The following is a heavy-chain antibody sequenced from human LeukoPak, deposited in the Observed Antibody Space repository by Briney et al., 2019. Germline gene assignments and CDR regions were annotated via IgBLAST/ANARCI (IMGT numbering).Heavy chain of an antibody. V-gene: IGHV1-18*01. CDR2: IITHNSNT. D-gene: IGHD2-2*02. CDR3: AREGYCSRTNCYTLTFYSYYGMDV. J-gene: IGHJ6*02. Sequence: GSVKVPCKASGYTFTSYGVSWVRQAPGQGLEWMGWIITHNSNTNYAQKFQGRVTMTTDTATSTAYMELRSLRSDDTAVYYCAREGYCSRTNCYTLTFYSYYGMDVWGQGTTVTVSS. CDR1: GYTFTSYG.